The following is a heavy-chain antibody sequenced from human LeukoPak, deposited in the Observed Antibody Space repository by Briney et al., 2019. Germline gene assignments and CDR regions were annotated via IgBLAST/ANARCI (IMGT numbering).Heavy chain of an antibody. Sequence: PSETLSLTCTVSGGSISSYYWSWIRQPPGKGLEWIGYIYYSGSTNYNPSLKSRVTISVDTSKNQFSLKLSSVTAADTAVYYCARPHQLWVYAFDIWGQGTMVTVSS. CDR3: ARPHQLWVYAFDI. D-gene: IGHD5-18*01. V-gene: IGHV4-59*08. J-gene: IGHJ3*02. CDR2: IYYSGST. CDR1: GGSISSYY.